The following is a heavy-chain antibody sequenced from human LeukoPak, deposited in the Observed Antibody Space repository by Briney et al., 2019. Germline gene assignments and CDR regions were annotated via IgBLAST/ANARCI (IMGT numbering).Heavy chain of an antibody. Sequence: PGGSLRRYCAASRFTFSSYEMNWVRPAPGKGLEGVLYISTSGSTIYYTDPVKGRLTISTDNATASLYLQMNSLRAEDTAVYYCARGPYSSSSYFDYWGQGTLVTVSS. CDR3: ARGPYSSSSYFDY. CDR2: ISTSGSTI. CDR1: RFTFSSYE. V-gene: IGHV3-48*03. D-gene: IGHD6-6*01. J-gene: IGHJ4*02.